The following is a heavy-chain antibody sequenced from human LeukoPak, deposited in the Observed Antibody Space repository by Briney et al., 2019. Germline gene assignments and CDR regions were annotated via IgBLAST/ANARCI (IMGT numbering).Heavy chain of an antibody. CDR3: ASTKYDSSGYGAFDM. CDR2: IYYSGST. CDR1: GGSISSSSYY. J-gene: IGHJ3*02. Sequence: SETLSLTCTISGGSISSSSYYWGRIRQSPGKGLEWIGSIYYSGSTYYNPSLKSRVTISIDTSRNQFSLKLSSVAAADTAVYHCASTKYDSSGYGAFDMWGQGAMVTVSS. D-gene: IGHD3-22*01. V-gene: IGHV4-39*07.